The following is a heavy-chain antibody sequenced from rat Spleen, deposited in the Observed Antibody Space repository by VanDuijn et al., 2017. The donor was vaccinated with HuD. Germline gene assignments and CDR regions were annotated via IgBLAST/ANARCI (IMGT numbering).Heavy chain of an antibody. J-gene: IGHJ2*01. CDR1: GFSLSSHG. V-gene: IGHV2-4*01. CDR3: ARDQGGY. CDR2: IWSNGGT. Sequence: QVQLKESGPGLVQPSQTLSLTCTVSGFSLSSHGGSWIRQPPGKGLEWMGAIWSNGGTDYNSAIKSRLSIRRDTSKSQVFLKMNSLQTEDTATYYCARDQGGYWGQGVMVTVSS.